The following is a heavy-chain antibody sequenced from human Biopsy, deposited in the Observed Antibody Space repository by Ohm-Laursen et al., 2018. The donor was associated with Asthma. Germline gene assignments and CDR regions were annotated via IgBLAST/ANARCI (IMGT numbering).Heavy chain of an antibody. D-gene: IGHD4-23*01. CDR2: INHRGST. J-gene: IGHJ6*02. CDR1: GGSFSNYY. V-gene: IGHV4-34*01. CDR3: ARDTYGGNAAYYYGMDV. Sequence: GTLSLTCAVYGGSFSNYYWTWIRQPPGKGLEWIGEINHRGSTNYNPSLKSRVTLSVDTSKNQFSVKLRSVTAADTAVYYCARDTYGGNAAYYYGMDVWGQGTTVTVSS.